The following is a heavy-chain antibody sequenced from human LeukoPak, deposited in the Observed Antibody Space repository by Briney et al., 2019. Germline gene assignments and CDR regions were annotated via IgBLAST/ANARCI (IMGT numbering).Heavy chain of an antibody. D-gene: IGHD2-15*01. CDR3: ARASKVEAFDV. Sequence: GRSLRLSCAASGFTFSSYGMHWVRQAPGKGLEWVAVISYDGSNKYYADSVKGRVIISRDNSKNTLFLQMNSLRAEDTAVYYCARASKVEAFDVWGQGTMVTVSS. V-gene: IGHV3-30*03. CDR2: ISYDGSNK. J-gene: IGHJ3*01. CDR1: GFTFSSYG.